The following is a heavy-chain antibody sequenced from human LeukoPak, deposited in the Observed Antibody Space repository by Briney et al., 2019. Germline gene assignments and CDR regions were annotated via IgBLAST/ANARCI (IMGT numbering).Heavy chain of an antibody. CDR2: ISGSGETT. V-gene: IGHV3-23*01. J-gene: IGHJ4*02. CDR3: ARRAGAYSHPYDY. Sequence: GGSLRLSCAASGFTFGSFSMSWVRQAPGKGLEWVSVISGSGETTFYSDSVKGRFTISRDNSKNTLYLQMNSLRAEDTAVYYCARRAGAYSHPYDYWGQGTLVTVSS. CDR1: GFTFGSFS. D-gene: IGHD4/OR15-4a*01.